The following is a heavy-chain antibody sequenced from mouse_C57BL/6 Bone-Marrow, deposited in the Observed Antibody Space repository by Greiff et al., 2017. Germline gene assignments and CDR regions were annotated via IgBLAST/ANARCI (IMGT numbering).Heavy chain of an antibody. D-gene: IGHD1-1*01. Sequence: EVQLQESGAELVKPGASVKLSCTASGFNIKDYYMHWVKQRTEQGLEWIGRIDPEDGETKYAPKFQGKATITADTSSNTAYLQLSSLTSEDTAVYYCARPITTVVAPYAMDYWGQGTSVTVSS. CDR2: IDPEDGET. CDR3: ARPITTVVAPYAMDY. CDR1: GFNIKDYY. V-gene: IGHV14-2*01. J-gene: IGHJ4*01.